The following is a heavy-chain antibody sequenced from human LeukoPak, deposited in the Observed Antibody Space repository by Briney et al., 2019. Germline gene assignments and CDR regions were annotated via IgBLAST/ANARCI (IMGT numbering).Heavy chain of an antibody. CDR3: AKDIGGYYYGSGSAIGEV. V-gene: IGHV3-9*01. CDR2: ISWNSGSI. D-gene: IGHD3-10*01. CDR1: GFTFDDYA. Sequence: ARSLRLSCAASGFTFDDYAMHWVRQAPGKGLEWGSSISWNSGSIGYADSVKGRFTISRDNAKNSLYLQMNSLRAEDTALYYCAKDIGGYYYGSGSAIGEVWGQGTLVTVSS. J-gene: IGHJ4*02.